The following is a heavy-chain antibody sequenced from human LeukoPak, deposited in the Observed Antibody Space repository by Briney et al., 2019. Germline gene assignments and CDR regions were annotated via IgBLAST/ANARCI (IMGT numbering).Heavy chain of an antibody. Sequence: GGSLRLSCAASGFTFSVYSMNWVRQAPGKGLEWVSSISSSSSYIYYADSVKGRFTISRDNAKNSLYLQMNSLRAEDTAVYYCARDGYCSSTSCYPDAFDIWGQGTMVTVSS. V-gene: IGHV3-21*01. CDR1: GFTFSVYS. D-gene: IGHD2-2*03. CDR3: ARDGYCSSTSCYPDAFDI. CDR2: ISSSSSYI. J-gene: IGHJ3*02.